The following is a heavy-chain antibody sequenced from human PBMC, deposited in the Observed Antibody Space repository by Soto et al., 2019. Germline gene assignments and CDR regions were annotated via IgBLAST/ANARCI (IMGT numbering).Heavy chain of an antibody. J-gene: IGHJ4*02. CDR2: IYYSGST. CDR1: GGSISSGDYY. V-gene: IGHV4-30-4*01. CDR3: ATMGTPATGLYFFDY. Sequence: PSETLSLTCTVSGGSISSGDYYWSWIRQPPGKGLEWIGYIYYSGSTYYNPSLKSRVTISVDTSKNQFSLKLSSVTAADTAVYYCATMGTPATGLYFFDYWGQGYLVTVSS. D-gene: IGHD2-15*01.